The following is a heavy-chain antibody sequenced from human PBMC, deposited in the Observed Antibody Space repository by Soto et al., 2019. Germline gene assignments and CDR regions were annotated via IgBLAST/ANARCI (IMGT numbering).Heavy chain of an antibody. CDR1: GFNFNIYA. D-gene: IGHD5-12*01. CDR3: AKDGGGFSGYDPFDY. CDR2: ISGSGGRT. J-gene: IGHJ4*02. V-gene: IGHV3-23*01. Sequence: AGSLRLSCEDSGFNFNIYAMSWVLQAPGKGLEWVSAISGSGGRTYFAESVKGRFTISKDTLKITLFLQMNNLRAEDTGVYYCAKDGGGFSGYDPFDYWGPGTLVTVSS.